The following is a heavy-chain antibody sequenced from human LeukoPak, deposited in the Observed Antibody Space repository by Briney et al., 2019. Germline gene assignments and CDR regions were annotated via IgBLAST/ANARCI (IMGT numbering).Heavy chain of an antibody. V-gene: IGHV1-46*01. CDR3: AADTYYDFWSGPIWAFGI. CDR1: GYTFTSYY. D-gene: IGHD3-3*01. Sequence: ASVKVSCKASGYTFTSYYMHWVRQAPGQGLEWMGIINPSGGSTSYAQKFQGRVTMTRDTSTSTVYMELSSLRSEDTAVYYCAADTYYDFWSGPIWAFGIWGQGTMVTVSS. CDR2: INPSGGST. J-gene: IGHJ3*02.